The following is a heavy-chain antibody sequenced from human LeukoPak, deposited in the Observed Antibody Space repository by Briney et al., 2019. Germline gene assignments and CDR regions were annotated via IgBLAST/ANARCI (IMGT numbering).Heavy chain of an antibody. CDR1: GFTFRSYA. Sequence: GGSLRLSCAASGFTFRSYAMSWVRQAPGMGLEWVSVISVSGGNTYYADSVKGRFTTSRDNSKNTLYLQMNSLRAEDTAVYYCAKSGPYDSSGYTFDYWGQGTLVTVSS. CDR3: AKSGPYDSSGYTFDY. D-gene: IGHD3-22*01. V-gene: IGHV3-23*01. CDR2: ISVSGGNT. J-gene: IGHJ4*02.